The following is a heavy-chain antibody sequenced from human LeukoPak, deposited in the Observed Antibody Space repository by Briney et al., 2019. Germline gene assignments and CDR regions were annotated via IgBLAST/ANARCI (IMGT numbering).Heavy chain of an antibody. Sequence: GGSLRLSCAASGFTFSDYYMSWIRQAPGKGLEWVSYISSSSSYTNYADSVKGRFTISRDNAKNSLYLQMNSLRAEDTAVYYCARAGTGYFTVGGNFDYWGQGTLATVSS. CDR3: ARAGTGYFTVGGNFDY. CDR2: ISSSSSYT. D-gene: IGHD3/OR15-3a*01. J-gene: IGHJ4*02. V-gene: IGHV3-11*06. CDR1: GFTFSDYY.